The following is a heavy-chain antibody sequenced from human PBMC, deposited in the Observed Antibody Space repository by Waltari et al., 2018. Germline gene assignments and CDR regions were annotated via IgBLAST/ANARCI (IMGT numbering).Heavy chain of an antibody. Sequence: EVQLVESGGGLVQPGRSLRLSCPASGFTFGDYAMSWVRQAPGKGLEWVGFIRSKAYGGTTEYAASVKGRFTISRDDSKSIAYLQMNSLKTEDTAVYYCTRGSGVVVIHDAFDIWGQGTMVTVSS. CDR1: GFTFGDYA. CDR3: TRGSGVVVIHDAFDI. CDR2: IRSKAYGGTT. D-gene: IGHD3-22*01. V-gene: IGHV3-49*04. J-gene: IGHJ3*02.